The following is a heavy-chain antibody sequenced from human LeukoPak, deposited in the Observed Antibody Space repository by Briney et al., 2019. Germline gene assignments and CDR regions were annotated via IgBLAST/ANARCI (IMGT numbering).Heavy chain of an antibody. D-gene: IGHD3-10*01. Sequence: PSETLSLTCAVYGGSVSGYYWSWIRQPPGKGLEWIGEINHSGSTNYNPSLKSRVTISVDTSKNQFSLKLSSVTAADTAVYYCARFNTMVRGVTQYYYGMDVWGKGTTVTVSS. J-gene: IGHJ6*04. CDR3: ARFNTMVRGVTQYYYGMDV. CDR2: INHSGST. CDR1: GGSVSGYY. V-gene: IGHV4-34*01.